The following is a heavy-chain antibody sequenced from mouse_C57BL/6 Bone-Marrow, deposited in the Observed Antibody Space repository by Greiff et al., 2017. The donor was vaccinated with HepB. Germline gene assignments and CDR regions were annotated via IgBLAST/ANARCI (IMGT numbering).Heavy chain of an antibody. CDR3: ARCDGNYPSYYAMDY. CDR2: ISYSGST. CDR1: GYSITSDY. Sequence: EVKLVESGPGLAKPSQTLSLTCSVTGYSITSDYWNWIRKFPGNKLEYMGYISYSGSTYYNPSLKSRISITRDTSKNQYYLQLNSVTTEDTATYYCARCDGNYPSYYAMDYWGQGTSVTVSS. V-gene: IGHV3-8*01. J-gene: IGHJ4*01. D-gene: IGHD2-1*01.